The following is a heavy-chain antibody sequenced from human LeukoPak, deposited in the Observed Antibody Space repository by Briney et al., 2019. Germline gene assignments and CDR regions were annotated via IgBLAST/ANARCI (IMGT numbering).Heavy chain of an antibody. CDR3: ARVRGGWYEDY. Sequence: GGSLRLPCAASGYTFSSYSLNWVRQAPGKELEWVSSITTNSDPFYADSVKGRFTISRDNAKNSLYLQMNDLRAEDAALYYCARVRGGWYEDYWGQGTLVTVSA. V-gene: IGHV3-21*01. J-gene: IGHJ4*02. CDR2: ITTNSDP. CDR1: GYTFSSYS. D-gene: IGHD6-19*01.